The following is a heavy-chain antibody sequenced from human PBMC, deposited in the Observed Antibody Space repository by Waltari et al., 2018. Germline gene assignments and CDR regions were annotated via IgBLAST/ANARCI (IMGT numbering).Heavy chain of an antibody. J-gene: IGHJ2*01. CDR1: GGAISSHY. CDR2: IDDSGRT. Sequence: QVQLQESGPGLVKPSETLSLTCSVSGGAISSHYWSWIRQPPGKGLEWIGHIDDSGRTNYNTSLKSRVTISADTSKNQVSLKLNSVTTADTAVYYCARLEVEEVSNWYFDLWGRGTLVTVSS. V-gene: IGHV4-59*11. D-gene: IGHD2-15*01. CDR3: ARLEVEEVSNWYFDL.